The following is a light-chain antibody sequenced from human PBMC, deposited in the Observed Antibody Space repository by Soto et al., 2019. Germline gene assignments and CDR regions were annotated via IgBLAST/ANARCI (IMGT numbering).Light chain of an antibody. CDR2: DAS. CDR3: QQYNSYSPST. Sequence: DIPMTQSPSTLSASVGDRVTITCRASQSISNWLAWYQQKPGKAPKLLIYDASSLESGVPSKFSGSGSGTEFTLTISSLQPDDFATYYCQQYNSYSPSTFGQGTRLEIK. CDR1: QSISNW. V-gene: IGKV1-5*01. J-gene: IGKJ5*01.